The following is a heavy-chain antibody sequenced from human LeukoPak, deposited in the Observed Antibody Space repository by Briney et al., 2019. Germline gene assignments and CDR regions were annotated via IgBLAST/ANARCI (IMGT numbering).Heavy chain of an antibody. CDR3: ANGLPPRDIVVVVAATPFDY. V-gene: IGHV3-48*01. CDR1: GFTFSDYS. D-gene: IGHD2-15*01. Sequence: GGPLRLSCAASGFTFSDYSMDWVRQAPGKGLEWISYINSDSRTIKYADSVKGRFTISRDNSKNTLYLQMNSLRAEDTAVYYCANGLPPRDIVVVVAATPFDYWGQGTLVTVSS. J-gene: IGHJ4*02. CDR2: INSDSRTI.